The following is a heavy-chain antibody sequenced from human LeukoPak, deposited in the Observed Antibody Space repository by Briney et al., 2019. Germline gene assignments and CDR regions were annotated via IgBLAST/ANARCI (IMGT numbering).Heavy chain of an antibody. V-gene: IGHV1-3*01. D-gene: IGHD2-15*01. CDR3: AGDGVVAATDKDY. CDR1: GYTFTSYA. Sequence: ASVKVSCKASGYTFTSYAIHWVRQAPGQGLEWMGWINAGNGNTKYSQRFQGRVTITRDTSASTAYMELSSLRSEDTAVYYCAGDGVVAATDKDYWGQGTLVTVSS. CDR2: INAGNGNT. J-gene: IGHJ4*02.